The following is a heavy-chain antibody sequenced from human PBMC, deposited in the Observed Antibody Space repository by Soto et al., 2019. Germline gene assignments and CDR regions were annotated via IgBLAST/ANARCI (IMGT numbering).Heavy chain of an antibody. J-gene: IGHJ4*02. V-gene: IGHV3-30*18. CDR1: GFTFSSYG. Sequence: QVQLVESGGGVVQPGRSLRLSCAASGFTFSSYGMHWVRQAPGKGLEWVAVISYDGSNKYYADSVKGRFTISRDKSKNRLYLQLISPRAEETAVFYWVKSGRAMAYFDYWGQGTLVTVSS. CDR3: VKSGRAMAYFDY. D-gene: IGHD5-18*01. CDR2: ISYDGSNK.